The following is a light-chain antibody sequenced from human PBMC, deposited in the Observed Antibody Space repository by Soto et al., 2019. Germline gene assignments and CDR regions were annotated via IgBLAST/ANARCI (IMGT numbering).Light chain of an antibody. CDR1: SSDVGGYNY. V-gene: IGLV2-14*03. Sequence: QSVLTQPASVSGSPAQSIAISCTATSSDVGGYNYVSWYQHHPGQAPKLMIYDVSNRPSGVSDLFSGSNTGITSSLTISGLQAEDEADYYCSSFTSSGTYVFGTGTKGTVL. CDR3: SSFTSSGTYV. J-gene: IGLJ1*01. CDR2: DVS.